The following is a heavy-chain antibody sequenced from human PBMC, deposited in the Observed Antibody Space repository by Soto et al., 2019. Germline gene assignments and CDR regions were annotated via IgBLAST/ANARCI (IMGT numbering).Heavy chain of an antibody. CDR2: ISSSGSTM. CDR1: GFTFNTYE. Sequence: GGSLRLSCAASGFTFNTYEMNWVRQAPGKGLEWVSYISSSGSTMYYADSVKGRFTISRDNSKNTLYLQMNSLRAEDTAVYYCAKDRPYDSSGYYDYWGQGTLVTVSS. CDR3: AKDRPYDSSGYYDY. D-gene: IGHD3-22*01. J-gene: IGHJ4*02. V-gene: IGHV3-48*03.